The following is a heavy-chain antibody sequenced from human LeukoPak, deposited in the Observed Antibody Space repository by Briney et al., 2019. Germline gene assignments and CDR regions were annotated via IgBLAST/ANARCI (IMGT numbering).Heavy chain of an antibody. CDR1: GFTFSSYA. Sequence: GGSLRLSCAASGFTFSSYAMSWVRQAPGKGLEWVSTLSGSGGNTYYADSVKGRFTISRDNSKNTLYLQMNSLRAEDTAVYYCARGSSYFDYWGQGTLVTVSS. J-gene: IGHJ4*02. V-gene: IGHV3-23*01. CDR2: LSGSGGNT. D-gene: IGHD3-10*01. CDR3: ARGSSYFDY.